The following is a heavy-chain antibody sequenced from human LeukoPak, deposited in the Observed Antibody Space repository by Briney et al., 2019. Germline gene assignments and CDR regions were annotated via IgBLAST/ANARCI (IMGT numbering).Heavy chain of an antibody. CDR2: ISGYNDNP. J-gene: IGHJ3*02. V-gene: IGHV1-18*01. CDR3: ARDRPKDDAFDI. Sequence: ASVKVSCKASGYTFTDYGVSWVRQAPGQGLEWMGWISGYNDNPNYVQRFQGGVAMTTDTSTRTAYMELRSLRSDDTAVYFCARDRPKDDAFDIWGQGTPVTVSS. CDR1: GYTFTDYG.